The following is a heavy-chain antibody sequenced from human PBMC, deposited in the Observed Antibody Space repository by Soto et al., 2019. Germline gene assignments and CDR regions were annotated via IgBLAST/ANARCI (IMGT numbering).Heavy chain of an antibody. J-gene: IGHJ4*02. CDR1: GFTFSSYT. Sequence: GGSLRLSCAASGFTFSSYTMHWVRQAPGKGLEWISYISSSSRTIYYADSVKGRFTISRDNAQSSLYLQMTSLRDEDTAVYYCARAPNRALDYWGQGTLVTVPQ. D-gene: IGHD2-8*01. CDR3: ARAPNRALDY. CDR2: ISSSSRTI. V-gene: IGHV3-48*02.